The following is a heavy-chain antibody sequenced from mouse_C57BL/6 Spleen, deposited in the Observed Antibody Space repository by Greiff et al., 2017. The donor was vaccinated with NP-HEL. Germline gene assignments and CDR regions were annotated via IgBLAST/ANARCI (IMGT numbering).Heavy chain of an antibody. J-gene: IGHJ3*01. CDR1: GFTFSDYG. D-gene: IGHD1-1*01. Sequence: EVMLVESGGGLVQPGGSLKLSCAASGFTFSDYGMAWVRQAPRKGPEWVAFIRNLAYSIYYADNVTGRFTIARENAKNTLYLEMSCLRSEDTAIYCCARRELRGFADWGQGTLVTVSA. CDR3: ARRELRGFAD. V-gene: IGHV5-15*01. CDR2: IRNLAYSI.